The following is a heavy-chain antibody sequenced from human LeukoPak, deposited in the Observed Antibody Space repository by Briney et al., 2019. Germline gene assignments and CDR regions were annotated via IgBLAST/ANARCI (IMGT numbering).Heavy chain of an antibody. D-gene: IGHD4-17*01. J-gene: IGHJ4*02. Sequence: SETLSLTCTVSGGSISSYYWSWIRQPAGKGLEWIGRIYTSGSTNYNPSLKSRVTMSVDTSKNQFSLNLISVTATDTAVYYCARSHLTTLNYYDYWGQGTLATVSS. CDR3: ARSHLTTLNYYDY. V-gene: IGHV4-4*07. CDR2: IYTSGST. CDR1: GGSISSYY.